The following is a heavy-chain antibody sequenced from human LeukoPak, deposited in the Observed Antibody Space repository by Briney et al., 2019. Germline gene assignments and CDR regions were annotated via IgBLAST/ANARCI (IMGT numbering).Heavy chain of an antibody. V-gene: IGHV3-53*01. D-gene: IGHD2-2*01. CDR3: ARSCSSTSCYAYFDY. CDR2: IYSGGST. Sequence: GGSLRLSCAASAFTVSSYYMSWVRQAPGKGLERVSVIYSGGSTYYADSVKGRFTISRDNSKNTLYLQMNSLRAEDTAVYYCARSCSSTSCYAYFDYWGQGTLVTVSS. J-gene: IGHJ4*02. CDR1: AFTVSSYY.